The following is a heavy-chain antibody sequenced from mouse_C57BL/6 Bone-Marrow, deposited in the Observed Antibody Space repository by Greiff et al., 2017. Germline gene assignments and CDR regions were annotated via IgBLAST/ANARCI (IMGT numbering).Heavy chain of an antibody. J-gene: IGHJ2*01. CDR2: IDPENGDT. V-gene: IGHV14-4*01. CDR3: TTVPFDY. CDR1: GFNIKDDY. Sequence: VQLQQSGAELVRPGASVKLSCTASGFNIKDDYMHWVKQRPEQGLEWIGWIDPENGDTEYASKFQGKATITADTSSNPAYLQLSSLTSEDTAVYYCTTVPFDYGGQGTTLTVSS.